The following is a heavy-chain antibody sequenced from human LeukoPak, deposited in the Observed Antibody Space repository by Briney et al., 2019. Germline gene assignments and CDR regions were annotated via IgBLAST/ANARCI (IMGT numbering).Heavy chain of an antibody. CDR3: AVTMVRGVMNY. CDR2: IYYSGST. V-gene: IGHV4-39*01. D-gene: IGHD3-10*01. Sequence: SETLSLTCTVSGGSISSSSYYWGWIRQPPGKGLEWIGSIYYSGSTYYNPSLKSRVTISVDTSKNQFSLKLSSVTAAGTAVYYCAVTMVRGVMNYWGQGTLVTVSS. J-gene: IGHJ4*02. CDR1: GGSISSSSYY.